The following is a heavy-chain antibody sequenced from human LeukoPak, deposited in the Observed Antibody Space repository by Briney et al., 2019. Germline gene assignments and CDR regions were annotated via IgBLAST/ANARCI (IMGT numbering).Heavy chain of an antibody. Sequence: PGGTLRLSCAASGFTFSSYSMNWVRQAPGKGLEWVSYISSSSSTIYYADSVKGRFTISRDNAKNSLYLQMNSLRAEDTAVYYCARGDYYGSGSSPFDPWGQGTLVTVSS. D-gene: IGHD3-10*01. J-gene: IGHJ5*02. CDR2: ISSSSSTI. CDR1: GFTFSSYS. CDR3: ARGDYYGSGSSPFDP. V-gene: IGHV3-48*01.